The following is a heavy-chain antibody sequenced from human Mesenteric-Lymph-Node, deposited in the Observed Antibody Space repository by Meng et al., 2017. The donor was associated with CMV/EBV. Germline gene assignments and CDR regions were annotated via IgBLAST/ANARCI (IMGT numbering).Heavy chain of an antibody. CDR1: GGSFSGYY. J-gene: IGHJ4*02. Sequence: SETLSLTCAVYGGSFSGYYWSWIRQPPGKGLEWIGEINHSGSTNYNPSLKSRVTISVDTSKNQFSLKLSSVTAADTAVYYCARGPMIVVAGRGGFDYWGQGTLVTVSS. CDR3: ARGPMIVVAGRGGFDY. V-gene: IGHV4-34*01. D-gene: IGHD3-22*01. CDR2: INHSGST.